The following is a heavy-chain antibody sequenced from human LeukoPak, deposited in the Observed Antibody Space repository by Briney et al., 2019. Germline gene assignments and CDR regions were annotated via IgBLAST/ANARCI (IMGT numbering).Heavy chain of an antibody. CDR1: GFTFGSSW. Sequence: GGSLRLSCAASGFTFGSSWMIWVRQAPGEGLEWVANINHRGSDQRYVDSVKGRFTISRDNTKNSLYLQMNGLRAEDTAVYYCARENNYFDYWGQGTLVTVSS. V-gene: IGHV3-7*03. D-gene: IGHD1/OR15-1a*01. CDR3: ARENNYFDY. CDR2: INHRGSDQ. J-gene: IGHJ4*02.